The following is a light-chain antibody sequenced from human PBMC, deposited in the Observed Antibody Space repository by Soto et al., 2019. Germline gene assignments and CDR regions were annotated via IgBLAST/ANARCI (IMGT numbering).Light chain of an antibody. CDR3: QHYNSYSEA. CDR2: KAS. V-gene: IGKV1-5*03. J-gene: IGKJ1*01. Sequence: DIQMTQSPSTLSGSVGDRVTITCRASQTISSWLAWYQQKPGKAPKLLIYKASTLKSGVPSRFSGSGSGTELTLPISRLQPDDFATYYCQHYNSYSEAFGQGTKVELK. CDR1: QTISSW.